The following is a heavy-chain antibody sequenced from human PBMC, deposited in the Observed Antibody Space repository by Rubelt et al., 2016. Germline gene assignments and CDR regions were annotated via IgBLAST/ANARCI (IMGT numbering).Heavy chain of an antibody. CDR3: ARGYYDSSGYYPYYFDY. J-gene: IGHJ4*02. D-gene: IGHD3-22*01. Sequence: SSYGMYWVRQAPGKGLEWAAIIWYDGSNKYYADSVKGRFTISRDNSKNSLSLQLNSLRDEDTAVYYCARGYYDSSGYYPYYFDYWGQGTLVTVSS. CDR1: SSYG. V-gene: IGHV3-33*01. CDR2: IWYDGSNK.